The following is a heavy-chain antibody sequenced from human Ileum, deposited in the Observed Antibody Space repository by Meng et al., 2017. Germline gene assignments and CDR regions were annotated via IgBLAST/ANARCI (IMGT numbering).Heavy chain of an antibody. D-gene: IGHD3-10*01. CDR3: ARGSLWFGELTAQDY. CDR1: GGTFSSYA. V-gene: IGHV1-69*06. Sequence: QVRLWQAGVWVKKPGSSVKVSCKVSGGTFSSYAISWVQQAPGQGLEWMGGIIPIFGTANYAQKFQGRVTITADKSTSTAYMELSSLRSEDTAVYYCARGSLWFGELTAQDYWGQGTLVTVSS. J-gene: IGHJ4*02. CDR2: IIPIFGTA.